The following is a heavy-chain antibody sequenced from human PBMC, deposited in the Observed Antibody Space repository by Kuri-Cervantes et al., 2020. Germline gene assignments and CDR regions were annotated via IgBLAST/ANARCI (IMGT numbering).Heavy chain of an antibody. V-gene: IGHV3-30-3*01. CDR1: GFTFSSYA. D-gene: IGHD3-22*01. Sequence: GGSLRLSCAASGFTFSSYAMHWVRQAPGKGLEWVAVISYDGSNKYYADSVKGRFTISRDNSKNTLYLQVNSLRAEDTAVYYCAKDYYDTSGAYWGQGTLVTVSS. CDR3: AKDYYDTSGAY. CDR2: ISYDGSNK. J-gene: IGHJ4*02.